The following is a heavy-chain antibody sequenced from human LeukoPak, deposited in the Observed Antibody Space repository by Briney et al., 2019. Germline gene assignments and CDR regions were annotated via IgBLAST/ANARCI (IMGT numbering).Heavy chain of an antibody. V-gene: IGHV1-69*01. CDR3: ARGYCSGGSCYLDY. J-gene: IGHJ4*02. CDR2: IIPIFGTA. D-gene: IGHD2-15*01. CDR1: GGTFSIYA. Sequence: GSSVKVSFTASGGTFSIYAISWVRQAPGQGLEWMGGIIPIFGTANYAQKFQGRDTITADESTSTAYMELSSLRSEDTAVYYCARGYCSGGSCYLDYWGQGTLVTVSS.